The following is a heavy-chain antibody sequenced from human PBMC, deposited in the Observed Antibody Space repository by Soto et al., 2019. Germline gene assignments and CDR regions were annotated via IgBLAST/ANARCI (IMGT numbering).Heavy chain of an antibody. Sequence: PGGSLRLSCAASGFTFSSYAMSWVRQAPGKGLEWVSAISGSGGSTYYADSVKGRFTISRDNSKNTLYLQMNSLRAEDTAVYYCAKGGIAVAGTAWWYFDYWGQGTLVTVSS. V-gene: IGHV3-23*01. CDR2: ISGSGGST. CDR3: AKGGIAVAGTAWWYFDY. D-gene: IGHD6-19*01. CDR1: GFTFSSYA. J-gene: IGHJ4*02.